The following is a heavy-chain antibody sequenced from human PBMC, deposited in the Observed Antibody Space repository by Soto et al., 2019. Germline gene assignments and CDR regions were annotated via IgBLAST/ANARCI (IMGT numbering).Heavy chain of an antibody. CDR1: GFICSSYD. Sequence: GGSLRLSCAASGFICSSYDMSWVRQAPGKGLEWVSTILVDGRTFYVDSVKGRFTISRDSSKNTVYLQMNSLTAGDTALYYCAKATATGGGAFDICGQGTMVTVSS. D-gene: IGHD2-8*02. CDR2: ILVDGRT. CDR3: AKATATGGGAFDI. V-gene: IGHV3-23*01. J-gene: IGHJ3*02.